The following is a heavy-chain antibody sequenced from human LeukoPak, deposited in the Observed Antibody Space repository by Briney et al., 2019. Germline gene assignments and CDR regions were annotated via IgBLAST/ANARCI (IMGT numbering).Heavy chain of an antibody. Sequence: PSETLSLTCAVYGGSFSGYYWSWIRQPPGKGLEWIGEINHSGSTNYNPSLKSRVTISVDTSKNQFSLKLSSVTAADTAVYYCARGRYGSGRNWFGPWGQGTLVTVSS. V-gene: IGHV4-34*01. D-gene: IGHD3-10*01. CDR1: GGSFSGYY. CDR3: ARGRYGSGRNWFGP. CDR2: INHSGST. J-gene: IGHJ5*02.